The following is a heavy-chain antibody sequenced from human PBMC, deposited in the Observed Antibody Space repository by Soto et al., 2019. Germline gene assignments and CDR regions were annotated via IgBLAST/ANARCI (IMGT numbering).Heavy chain of an antibody. D-gene: IGHD3-22*01. V-gene: IGHV4-59*01. CDR2: IYYSGST. CDR1: CGSISSYY. CDR3: ARDRYYDSSGPWP. Sequence: SATLSLTCTFTCGSISSYYWSWILKPPGKGLEWIGYIYYSGSTNYNPSLKSRVTISVDTSKNQFSLKLSSVTAADTAVYYCARDRYYDSSGPWPWGQRALVTVS. J-gene: IGHJ1*01.